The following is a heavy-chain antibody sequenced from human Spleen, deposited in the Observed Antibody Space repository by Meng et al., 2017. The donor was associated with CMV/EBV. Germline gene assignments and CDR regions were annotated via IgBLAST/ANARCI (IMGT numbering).Heavy chain of an antibody. V-gene: IGHV3-21*01. CDR1: GFTFSSYS. CDR2: ISSSSSYI. J-gene: IGHJ3*02. Sequence: GGSLRLSCAASGFTFSSYSMNWVRQAQGKGLEWVPSISSSSSYIYYADSVKGRFTISRDNAKNSLYLQMNSLRAEDTAVYYCARGELGSAYGAFDIWGQGTMVTVSS. CDR3: ARGELGSAYGAFDI. D-gene: IGHD1-26*01.